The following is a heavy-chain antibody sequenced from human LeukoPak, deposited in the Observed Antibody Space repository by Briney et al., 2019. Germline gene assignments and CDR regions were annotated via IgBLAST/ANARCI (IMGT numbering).Heavy chain of an antibody. V-gene: IGHV4-59*01. CDR2: ISYSGST. Sequence: PSETLSLTCTVSGGSISSYYWSWIRQPPGKGLEWIGYISYSGSTNYNPSLKSRVTISVDTSKNQFSLKLNSMTAADTAVYYCARTNYGSGSHYSGNFDYWGQGTLVTVSS. CDR1: GGSISSYY. J-gene: IGHJ4*02. CDR3: ARTNYGSGSHYSGNFDY. D-gene: IGHD3-10*01.